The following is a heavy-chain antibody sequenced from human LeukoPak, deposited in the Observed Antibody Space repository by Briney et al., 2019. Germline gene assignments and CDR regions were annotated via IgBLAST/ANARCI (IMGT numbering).Heavy chain of an antibody. CDR3: AKDSRHYYDSSGLPGYYYGMDV. D-gene: IGHD3-22*01. Sequence: GGSLRLSCAASGFTFSSYAMSWVRQAPGKGLEWVSGISWNSGSIGYADSVKGRFTISRDNAKNSLYLQMNSLRAEDTALYYCAKDSRHYYDSSGLPGYYYGMDVWGQGTTVTVSS. V-gene: IGHV3-9*01. CDR1: GFTFSSYA. CDR2: ISWNSGSI. J-gene: IGHJ6*02.